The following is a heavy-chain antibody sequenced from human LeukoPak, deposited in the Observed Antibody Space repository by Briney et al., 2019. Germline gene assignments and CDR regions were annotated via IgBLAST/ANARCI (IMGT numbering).Heavy chain of an antibody. Sequence: SETLSLTCTVSGGSISSYYWSWIRQPPGKGLEWIGYIYTSGSTNYNPSLKSRVNISVDTSKIQFSLQLSSVTAADTAVYYCARVFYDSSGYYTYYYYMDVWGKGTTVTVSS. V-gene: IGHV4-4*09. CDR2: IYTSGST. D-gene: IGHD3-22*01. CDR3: ARVFYDSSGYYTYYYYMDV. J-gene: IGHJ6*03. CDR1: GGSISSYY.